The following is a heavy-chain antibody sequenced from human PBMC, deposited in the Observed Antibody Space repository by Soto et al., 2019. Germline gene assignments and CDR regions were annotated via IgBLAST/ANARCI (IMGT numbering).Heavy chain of an antibody. D-gene: IGHD6-13*01. CDR2: ISYDGSNK. Sequence: HPVGSVRLSCAASGFTFSSYAMHWVRQAPGKGLEWVAVISYDGSNKYYADSVKGRFTISRDNSKNTLYLQMNSLRAEDTAVYYCARAIAAAGRYSSYGMHVWGQATTVTLSS. V-gene: IGHV3-30-3*01. CDR3: ARAIAAAGRYSSYGMHV. CDR1: GFTFSSYA. J-gene: IGHJ6*02.